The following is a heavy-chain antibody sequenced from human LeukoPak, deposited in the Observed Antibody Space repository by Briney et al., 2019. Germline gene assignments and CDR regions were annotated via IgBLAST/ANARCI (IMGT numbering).Heavy chain of an antibody. V-gene: IGHV3-21*04. J-gene: IGHJ4*02. Sequence: GGSLRLSCAASGFTFSSYSMNWVRQAPGKGLEWVSFISSSSSYIYYTDSVKGRFTISRDNAKNSLYLQLNSLRAEDTAVYYCAKGYYGSGSYGWFDYWGQGTLVTVSS. CDR2: ISSSSSYI. D-gene: IGHD3-10*01. CDR3: AKGYYGSGSYGWFDY. CDR1: GFTFSSYS.